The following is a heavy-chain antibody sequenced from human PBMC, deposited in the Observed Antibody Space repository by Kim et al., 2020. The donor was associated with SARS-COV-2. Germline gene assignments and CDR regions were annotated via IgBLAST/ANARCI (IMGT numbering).Heavy chain of an antibody. V-gene: IGHV5-10-1*01. Sequence: NYSPSFQGHVTISADKSISTAYLQWSSLKASDTAMYYCARAGGAFDAFDIWGQGTMVTVSS. J-gene: IGHJ3*02. D-gene: IGHD1-26*01. CDR3: ARAGGAFDAFDI.